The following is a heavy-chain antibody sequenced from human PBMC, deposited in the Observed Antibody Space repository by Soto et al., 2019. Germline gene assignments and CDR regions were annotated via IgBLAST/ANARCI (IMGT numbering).Heavy chain of an antibody. D-gene: IGHD6-13*01. V-gene: IGHV1-69*13. CDR1: GGTFSSYA. J-gene: IGHJ5*02. CDR3: ARDARYIAAAGSNWFDP. CDR2: IIPIFGTA. Sequence: SVKVSCKASGGTFSSYAISWVRQAPGQGLEWMGGIIPIFGTANYAQKFQGRVTITADESTSTAYMELSSLRSEDTAVYYCARDARYIAAAGSNWFDPWGQGTLVTVSS.